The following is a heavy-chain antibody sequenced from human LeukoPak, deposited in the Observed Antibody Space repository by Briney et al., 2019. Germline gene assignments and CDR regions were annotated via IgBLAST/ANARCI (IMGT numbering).Heavy chain of an antibody. D-gene: IGHD3-16*01. CDR3: ARLPGGPTSYMDV. J-gene: IGHJ6*03. V-gene: IGHV4-30-2*01. CDR1: GGSISSGGYY. CDR2: IYHSGST. Sequence: PSQTLSLTCTVSGGSISSGGYYWSWIRQPPGKGLEWIGYIYHSGSTYYNPSLKSRVTISVDRSKNQFSLKLSSVTAADTAVYYCARLPGGPTSYMDVWGKGTTVTVSS.